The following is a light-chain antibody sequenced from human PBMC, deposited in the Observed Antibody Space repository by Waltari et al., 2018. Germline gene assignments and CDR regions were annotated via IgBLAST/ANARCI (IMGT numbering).Light chain of an antibody. J-gene: IGKJ1*01. V-gene: IGKV3-20*01. CDR1: QSVRSSY. Sequence: EIVLTQSPGTLSLSPGERATLSCRASQSVRSSYLAWYQQKPGQEPRLLIYGASSRATGIPDRFSGSGSGTAFTLAISRLEPEDFAVYYCQQYGSSSWTFGQGTKVEIK. CDR3: QQYGSSSWT. CDR2: GAS.